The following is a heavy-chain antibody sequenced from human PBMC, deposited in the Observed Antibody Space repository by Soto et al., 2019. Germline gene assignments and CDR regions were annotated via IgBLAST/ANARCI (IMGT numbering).Heavy chain of an antibody. CDR2: ISGSGGST. V-gene: IGHV3-23*01. J-gene: IGHJ4*02. Sequence: GGSLRLSCAASGFTFSSYAMSWVRHAPGKGLEWVSAISGSGGSTYYADSVKGRFTISRDNSKNTLYLQMNSLRAEDTAVYYCAKDQDYYDSSGYYQGGPFDYGGQGTLVTVSS. CDR3: AKDQDYYDSSGYYQGGPFDY. CDR1: GFTFSSYA. D-gene: IGHD3-22*01.